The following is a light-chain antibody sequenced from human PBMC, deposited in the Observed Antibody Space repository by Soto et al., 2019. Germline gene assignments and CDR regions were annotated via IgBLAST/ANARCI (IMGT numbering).Light chain of an antibody. CDR1: SSDVGGYNY. Sequence: QSALTQPPSASGSPGQSVTISCTGTSSDVGGYNYVSWYQQHPGKAPKLMIYEVSKRPSGVPDRFSGSKSGNTASLTVSGLQPEYEADYYFSSYAGSNKSVFGTGTKLTVL. CDR3: SSYAGSNKSV. V-gene: IGLV2-8*01. J-gene: IGLJ1*01. CDR2: EVS.